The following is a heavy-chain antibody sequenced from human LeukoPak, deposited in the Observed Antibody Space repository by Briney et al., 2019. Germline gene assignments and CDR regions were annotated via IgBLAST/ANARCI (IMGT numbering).Heavy chain of an antibody. Sequence: ASVKVSCKASGYTFASYYMHWVRQAPGQGLEWMGWINPHSGGSNSAQKFQGRVTMTRDTSISTAYMELRRLTSDDAAVYYCARAYCDATSCYLYFDYWGQGTLVTVSS. J-gene: IGHJ4*02. CDR3: ARAYCDATSCYLYFDY. CDR2: INPHSGGS. CDR1: GYTFASYY. D-gene: IGHD2-2*01. V-gene: IGHV1-2*02.